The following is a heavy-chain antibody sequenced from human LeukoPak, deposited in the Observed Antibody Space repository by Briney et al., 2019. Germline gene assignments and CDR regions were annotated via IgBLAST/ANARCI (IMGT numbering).Heavy chain of an antibody. Sequence: SETLSLTCTVSGGSISSYYWNWIRQPAGKGLEWIGRIYTSGSTNYNPSLKSRVTMSVDTSKNQFSLKLSSVTAADTAVYYCARGYCSGGSCRQFDPWGQGTLVTVSS. CDR2: IYTSGST. V-gene: IGHV4-4*07. CDR3: ARGYCSGGSCRQFDP. J-gene: IGHJ5*02. D-gene: IGHD2-15*01. CDR1: GGSISSYY.